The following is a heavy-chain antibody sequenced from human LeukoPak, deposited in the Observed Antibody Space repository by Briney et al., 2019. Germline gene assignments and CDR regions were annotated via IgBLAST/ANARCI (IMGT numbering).Heavy chain of an antibody. V-gene: IGHV4-39*01. Sequence: SETLSLTCAVSGVSITTTDFDWAWIRQPPRQGFEWIATISSSGKAYYYPSLMSRVTISVDTSKNQFSLDVTSVTAADTGLFYCARFKGGTGFDYWGRGILVIVS. CDR3: ARFKGGTGFDY. CDR2: ISSSGKA. D-gene: IGHD3-16*01. CDR1: GVSITTTDFD. J-gene: IGHJ4*02.